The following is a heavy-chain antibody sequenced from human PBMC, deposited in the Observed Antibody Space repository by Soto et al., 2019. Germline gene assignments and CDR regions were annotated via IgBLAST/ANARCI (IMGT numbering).Heavy chain of an antibody. J-gene: IGHJ3*02. D-gene: IGHD1-26*01. CDR1: GFTFSSYA. V-gene: IGHV3-23*01. CDR3: AKDRGSPPLHDAFDI. Sequence: GGSLRLSCAASGFTFSSYAMSLVRQAPGKGLEWVSAISGSGGSTYYADSVKGRFTISRDNSKNTLYLQMNSLGAEDTAVYYCAKDRGSPPLHDAFDIWGQGTMVTVSS. CDR2: ISGSGGST.